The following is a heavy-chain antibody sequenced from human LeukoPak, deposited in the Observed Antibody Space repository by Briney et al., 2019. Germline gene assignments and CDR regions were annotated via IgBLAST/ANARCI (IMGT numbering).Heavy chain of an antibody. CDR1: GGSISSSSYY. Sequence: SETLSLTCTVSGGSISSSSYYWGWIRQPPGKGLEWIGSIYYSGSTYYNPSLKSRVTISVDTSKNQFSLKLSSVTAADTAVYYCARSAGYSSAWGQGTRVTVSS. V-gene: IGHV4-39*01. J-gene: IGHJ5*02. CDR2: IYYSGST. CDR3: ARSAGYSSA. D-gene: IGHD6-19*01.